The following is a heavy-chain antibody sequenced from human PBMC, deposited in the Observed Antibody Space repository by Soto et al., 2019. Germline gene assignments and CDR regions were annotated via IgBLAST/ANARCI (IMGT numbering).Heavy chain of an antibody. CDR1: GYTFTGYY. CDR2: INPNSGGT. J-gene: IGHJ5*02. Sequence: VASVKVCCKASGYTFTGYYMHWVRQAPGQGLEWMGWINPNSGGTNYAQKFQGRVTMTRDTSISTAYMELSRLRSDDTAVYYCARDKGPTYYDFWSGYQSRSNWFDPWGQGTLVTVS. D-gene: IGHD3-3*01. CDR3: ARDKGPTYYDFWSGYQSRSNWFDP. V-gene: IGHV1-2*02.